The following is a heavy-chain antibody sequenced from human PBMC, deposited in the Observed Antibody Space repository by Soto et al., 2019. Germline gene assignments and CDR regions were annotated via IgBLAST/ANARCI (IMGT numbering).Heavy chain of an antibody. D-gene: IGHD3-3*01. CDR2: ISYDGSNK. CDR1: GFTFSSYA. Sequence: LRLSCAASGFTFSSYAMHWVRQAPGKGLEWVAVISYDGSNKYYADSVKGRFTISRDNSKNTLYLQMNSLRAEDTAVYYCARSPVRISSFLEWLDAFDIWGQGTMVTVSS. CDR3: ARSPVRISSFLEWLDAFDI. V-gene: IGHV3-30-3*01. J-gene: IGHJ3*02.